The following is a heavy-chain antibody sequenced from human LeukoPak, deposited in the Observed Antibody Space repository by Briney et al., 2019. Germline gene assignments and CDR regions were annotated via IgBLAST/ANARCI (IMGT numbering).Heavy chain of an antibody. CDR2: IKQDGSEK. J-gene: IGHJ4*02. Sequence: PGGSLRLSCAASGFTFSSYWMSWVRQPPGKGLEWVANIKQDGSEKYYVDSVKGRFTISRDNAKNSLYLQMNSLRAEDTAVYYCARGSPYDSSGWYFDYWGQGTLVTVSS. D-gene: IGHD3-22*01. CDR3: ARGSPYDSSGWYFDY. CDR1: GFTFSSYW. V-gene: IGHV3-7*01.